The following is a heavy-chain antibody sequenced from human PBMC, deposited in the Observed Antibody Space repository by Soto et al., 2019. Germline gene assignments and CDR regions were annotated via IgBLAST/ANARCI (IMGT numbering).Heavy chain of an antibody. D-gene: IGHD6-13*01. CDR1: GFTFSSYS. J-gene: IGHJ5*02. V-gene: IGHV3-21*01. CDR3: ARDTAAATGRRFDP. Sequence: GGSLRLSCAASGFTFSSYSMNWVRQAPGKGLEWVSSISASSSFIFYADSVKGRFTISRDNAKNSLYLQMNSLRDDDTGVYYCARDTAAATGRRFDPWGQGTLVTVSS. CDR2: ISASSSFI.